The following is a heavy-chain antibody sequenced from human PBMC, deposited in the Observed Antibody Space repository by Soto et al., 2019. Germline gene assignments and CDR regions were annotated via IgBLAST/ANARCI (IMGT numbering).Heavy chain of an antibody. CDR2: ISYDGSNK. CDR1: GFTFSSYA. V-gene: IGHV3-30-3*01. J-gene: IGHJ5*02. Sequence: QVQLVESGGGVVQPGRSLRLSCAASGFTFSSYAMHWVRQAPGKGLEWVAVISYDGSNKYYADSVKGRFTISRDNSKNTLYLQMNSLRAEDTAVYYCAVDYYYDSSGYYRSYWNNWFDPWGQGTLVTVSS. CDR3: AVDYYYDSSGYYRSYWNNWFDP. D-gene: IGHD3-22*01.